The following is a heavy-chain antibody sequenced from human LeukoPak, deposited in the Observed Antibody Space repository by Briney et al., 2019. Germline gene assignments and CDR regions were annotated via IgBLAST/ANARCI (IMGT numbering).Heavy chain of an antibody. J-gene: IGHJ4*02. CDR1: GFTFSSYG. D-gene: IGHD5-18*01. CDR3: AREGVRIQLCLDY. Sequence: PGGSLRLPCAASGFTFSSYGMHWVRQAPGKGLEWVAVIWYDGSNKYYADSVKGRFTISRDNSKNTLYLQMNSLRAEDTAVYYCAREGVRIQLCLDYWGQGTLVTVSS. V-gene: IGHV3-33*01. CDR2: IWYDGSNK.